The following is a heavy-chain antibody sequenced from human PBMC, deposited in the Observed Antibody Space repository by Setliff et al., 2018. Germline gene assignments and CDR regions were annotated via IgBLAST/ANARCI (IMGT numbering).Heavy chain of an antibody. D-gene: IGHD2-8*01. J-gene: IGHJ5*02. Sequence: ASVKVSCKTSGYTFNDYGITWVRQVPGRGLEWMGWIASATGKTYSAEKFQDRVTLTTDTSTSTAYLELRSLGSDDTVVYYCSRLVRFCTKTACQRLSGGESWGQGTLVTVSS. CDR1: GYTFNDYG. V-gene: IGHV1-18*01. CDR2: IASATGKT. CDR3: SRLVRFCTKTACQRLSGGES.